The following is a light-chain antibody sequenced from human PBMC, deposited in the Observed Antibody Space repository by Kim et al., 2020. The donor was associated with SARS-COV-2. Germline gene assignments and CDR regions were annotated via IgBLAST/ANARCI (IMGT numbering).Light chain of an antibody. CDR1: SLRKYY. CDR3: NSRDSSGNNWV. Sequence: SSELTQDPAVSVALGQTVRITCQGDSLRKYYASWYQQKPGQAPVLVIYGKNNRPSGIPDRFSGSSSGNTASLTITGAQAEDEADYYCNSRDSSGNNWVFG. J-gene: IGLJ3*02. CDR2: GKN. V-gene: IGLV3-19*01.